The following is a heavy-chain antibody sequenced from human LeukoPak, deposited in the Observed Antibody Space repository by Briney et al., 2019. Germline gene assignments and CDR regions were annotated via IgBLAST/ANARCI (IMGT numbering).Heavy chain of an antibody. CDR1: GFTFSTSW. CDR2: INSDGSDT. D-gene: IGHD2-21*02. CDR3: ARGDPLGRN. Sequence: GGSLRLSCAASGFTFSTSWIHWVRQAPGKGLVWVSHINSDGSDTRYADPVRGRFTTSRDNAKNTLYLQMNSLRAEDTAVYYCARGDPLGRNWGQGTLVTVSS. V-gene: IGHV3-74*01. J-gene: IGHJ4*02.